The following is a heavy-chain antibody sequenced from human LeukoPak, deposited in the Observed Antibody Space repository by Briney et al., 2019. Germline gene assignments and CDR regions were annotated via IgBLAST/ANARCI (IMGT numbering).Heavy chain of an antibody. D-gene: IGHD1-14*01. CDR2: IYHSGST. Sequence: SETLSLTCTVSGYSISSGNYWDWIRQPPGKGLEWIGSIYHSGSTYYNPSLKSRVTISVDTSKNQFSLKLSSVTAADTAVYYCARVVGRKYYFDYWGQGTLVTVSS. J-gene: IGHJ4*02. CDR1: GYSISSGNY. CDR3: ARVVGRKYYFDY. V-gene: IGHV4-38-2*02.